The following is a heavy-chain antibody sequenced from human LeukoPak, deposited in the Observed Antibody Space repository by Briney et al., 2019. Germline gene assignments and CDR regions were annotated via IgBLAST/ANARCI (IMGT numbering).Heavy chain of an antibody. CDR2: IDYSGHT. J-gene: IGHJ5*02. D-gene: IGHD3-16*01. Sequence: SETLSLTCTVSGASISSSSRADYFFWGWIRQAPGKGLEWIGSIDYSGHTYYNPSLKTRATISVDTPKNQFSLRLRSVTAADTAVYYCARPLYNSWDRFDPWGQGTLITVS. CDR3: ARPLYNSWDRFDP. CDR1: GASISSSSRADYFF. V-gene: IGHV4-39*01.